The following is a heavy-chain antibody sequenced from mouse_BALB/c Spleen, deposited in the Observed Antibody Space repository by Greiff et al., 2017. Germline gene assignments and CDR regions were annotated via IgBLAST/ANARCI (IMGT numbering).Heavy chain of an antibody. V-gene: IGHV1-9*01. CDR1: GYTFSSYW. D-gene: IGHD2-1*01. J-gene: IGHJ4*01. CDR3: ARSDGNYLYYAMDY. CDR2: ILPGSGST. Sequence: VQLQESGAELMKPGASVKISCKATGYTFSSYWIEWVKQRPGHGLEWIGEILPGSGSTNYNEKFKGKATFTADTSSNTAYMQLSSLTSEDSAVYYCARSDGNYLYYAMDYWGQGTSVTVSS.